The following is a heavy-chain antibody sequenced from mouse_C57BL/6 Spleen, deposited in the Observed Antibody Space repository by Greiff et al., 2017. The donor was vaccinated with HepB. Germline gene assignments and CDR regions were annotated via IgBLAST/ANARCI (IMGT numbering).Heavy chain of an antibody. CDR2: IRLKSDNYAT. Sequence: EVKLMESGGGLVQPGGSMKLSCVASGFTFSNYWMNWVRQSPEKGLEWVAQIRLKSDNYATHYAESVKGRFTISRDDSKSSVYLQMNNLRAEDTGIYYCTGEEDYDYAMDYWGQGTSVTVSS. D-gene: IGHD2-4*01. V-gene: IGHV6-3*01. CDR1: GFTFSNYW. J-gene: IGHJ4*01. CDR3: TGEEDYDYAMDY.